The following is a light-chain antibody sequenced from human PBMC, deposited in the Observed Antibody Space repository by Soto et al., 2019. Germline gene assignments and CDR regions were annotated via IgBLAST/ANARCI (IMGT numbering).Light chain of an antibody. J-gene: IGLJ2*01. CDR1: SSIIGAGYD. Sequence: QSVLTQPPSVSGAPGQRVTISCTGSSSIIGAGYDVHWYQQLPGTAPKLLIYGNSNRPSGVPDRFSGSKSGTSASLAITGLQAEDEADYYCQSYDSSSVVFGGGTKVTVL. CDR2: GNS. CDR3: QSYDSSSVV. V-gene: IGLV1-40*01.